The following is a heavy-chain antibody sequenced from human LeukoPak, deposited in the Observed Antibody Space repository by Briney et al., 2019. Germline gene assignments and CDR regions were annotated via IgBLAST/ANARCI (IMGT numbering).Heavy chain of an antibody. J-gene: IGHJ3*02. CDR3: ARDLRMADAFDI. CDR2: ISGSGGST. Sequence: GGSLRLSCAASGFTFSSYAMSWVRQAPGKGLEWVSAISGSGGSTYYADSVKGRFTISRDNSKNTLYLQMNSLRAEDTAVYYCARDLRMADAFDIWGQGTMVTVSS. D-gene: IGHD5-24*01. V-gene: IGHV3-23*01. CDR1: GFTFSSYA.